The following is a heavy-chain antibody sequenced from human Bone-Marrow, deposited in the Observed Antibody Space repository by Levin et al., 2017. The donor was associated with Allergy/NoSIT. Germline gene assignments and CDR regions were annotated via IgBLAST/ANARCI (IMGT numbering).Heavy chain of an antibody. CDR1: GYTFTGYY. V-gene: IGHV1-2*02. Sequence: ISCKASGYTFTGYYMHWVRQAPGQGLEWIGWIDPNSGGTTYAQKFHGRVTVTRDTSISTVYMEVSRLTSDDTALYYCAKDVTEAVAVSNWFDAWGQGSLVTVSS. CDR2: IDPNSGGT. CDR3: AKDVTEAVAVSNWFDA. D-gene: IGHD6-19*01. J-gene: IGHJ5*02.